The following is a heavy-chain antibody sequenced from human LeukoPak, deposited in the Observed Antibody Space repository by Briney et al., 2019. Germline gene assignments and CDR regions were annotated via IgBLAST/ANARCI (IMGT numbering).Heavy chain of an antibody. CDR2: IYGSGEGQT. V-gene: IGHV3-23*01. J-gene: IGHJ4*02. D-gene: IGHD2-15*01. CDR3: AKASRYCSGGSCYPSWDYFDY. CDR1: GFNFRAYT. Sequence: GGSLRLSYAGYGFNFRAYTMNWVRQAPGQGLQWVSGIYGSGEGQTFYADSVRGRFTISRDNSKNTLYLQMNSLRAEDTAVYYCAKASRYCSGGSCYPSWDYFDYWGQGTLVTVSS.